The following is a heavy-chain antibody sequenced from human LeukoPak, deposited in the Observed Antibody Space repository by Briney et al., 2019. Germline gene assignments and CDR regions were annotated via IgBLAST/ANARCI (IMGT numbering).Heavy chain of an antibody. CDR3: ARAPLLTTVSSDYYYYFMDL. Sequence: SVKVSCKAYGGTFNTYAFSWVRQAPGRGLEWMGGIIPLFGTPNYAQKFQARLTITASESTTTFAMEPRGLTSDDTAVYFCARAPLLTTVSSDYYYYFMDLWGTGTMVTVSS. D-gene: IGHD4-17*01. CDR2: IIPLFGTP. V-gene: IGHV1-69*01. J-gene: IGHJ6*03. CDR1: GGTFNTYA.